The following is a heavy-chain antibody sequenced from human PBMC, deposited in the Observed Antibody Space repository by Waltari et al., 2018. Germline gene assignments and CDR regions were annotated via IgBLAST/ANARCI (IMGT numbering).Heavy chain of an antibody. J-gene: IGHJ6*02. CDR2: IIPIFGTA. V-gene: IGHV1-69*01. CDR3: ARDPGDIVVVPAATRGYYYGMDV. CDR1: GGTFSSYA. Sequence: QVQLVQSGAEVKKPGSSVKVSCKASGGTFSSYAISWVRQAPGQGLEWMGGIIPIFGTANYAQKFQGRVTITADESTSTAYMELSSLRSEDTAVYYCARDPGDIVVVPAATRGYYYGMDVWGQGPRSPSP. D-gene: IGHD2-2*01.